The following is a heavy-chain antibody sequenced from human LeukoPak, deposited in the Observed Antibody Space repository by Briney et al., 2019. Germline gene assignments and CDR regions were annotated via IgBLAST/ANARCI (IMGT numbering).Heavy chain of an antibody. J-gene: IGHJ6*02. CDR1: GFTFSSYV. V-gene: IGHV3-23*01. Sequence: GGSLRLSCAASGFTFSSYVMNWVRQAPGKGLEWVSSISDNGVTRYYAGSVKGRFTISRDNSDNTVYLQMNSLRAEDTAIYYCAKAPAPYYYYYGMDVWGQGTAVTVSS. CDR2: ISDNGVTR. CDR3: AKAPAPYYYYYGMDV.